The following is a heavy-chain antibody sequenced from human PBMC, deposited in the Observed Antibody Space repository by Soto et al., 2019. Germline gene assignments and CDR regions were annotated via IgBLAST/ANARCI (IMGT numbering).Heavy chain of an antibody. V-gene: IGHV3-23*01. Sequence: GGSLRLSCEVSGFTFENYAMNWVRRAPGKGLEWVSSISNIGGQTYYADSVKGRFTISRDMSKKTVHLRMNNLRADDTGVYHCAKNQGVELVPLATVDWFDPWGQGSVVTVSS. J-gene: IGHJ5*02. CDR1: GFTFENYA. D-gene: IGHD1-26*01. CDR2: ISNIGGQT. CDR3: AKNQGVELVPLATVDWFDP.